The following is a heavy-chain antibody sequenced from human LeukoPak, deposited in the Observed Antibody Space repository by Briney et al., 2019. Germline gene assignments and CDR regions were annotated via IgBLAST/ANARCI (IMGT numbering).Heavy chain of an antibody. Sequence: ASVKVSCKASGYTFTSYGISWVRQAPGQGLEWMGWINSYNNDTKYAQKLQGRVTMTTDTSTSTAYMELRSLRSDDTAVYYCARDRSMITFGGVTAAYWGQGTLVTVSS. CDR2: INSYNNDT. V-gene: IGHV1-18*01. J-gene: IGHJ4*02. CDR1: GYTFTSYG. D-gene: IGHD3-16*01. CDR3: ARDRSMITFGGVTAAY.